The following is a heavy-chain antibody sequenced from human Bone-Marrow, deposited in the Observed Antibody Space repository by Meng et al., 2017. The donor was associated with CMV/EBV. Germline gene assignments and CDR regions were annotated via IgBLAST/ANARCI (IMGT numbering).Heavy chain of an antibody. CDR2: IYPADSYT. CDR1: GYTFSAYW. CDR3: ARMKRYCRGGYCYSDY. Sequence: GESLKISCKGSGYTFSAYWIAWVRQLPGKGLEWMRIIYPADSYTKYSPSFQGQVTISADTSISTANLQWSSLKASDTAIYYCARMKRYCRGGYCYSDYWGQGTLVTVSS. V-gene: IGHV5-51*01. J-gene: IGHJ4*02. D-gene: IGHD2-15*01.